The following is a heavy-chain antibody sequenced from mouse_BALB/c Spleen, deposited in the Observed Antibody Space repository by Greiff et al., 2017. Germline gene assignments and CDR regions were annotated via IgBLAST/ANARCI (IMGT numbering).Heavy chain of an antibody. Sequence: VQLQQSGPGLVKPSQSLSLTCTVTGYSITSDYAWNWIRQFPGNKLEWMGYISYSGSTSYNPSLKSRISITRDTSKNQFFLQLNSVTTEDTATYYCARFYRYDGWFAYWGQGTLVTVSA. CDR2: ISYSGST. J-gene: IGHJ3*01. CDR3: ARFYRYDGWFAY. V-gene: IGHV3-2*02. D-gene: IGHD2-14*01. CDR1: GYSITSDYA.